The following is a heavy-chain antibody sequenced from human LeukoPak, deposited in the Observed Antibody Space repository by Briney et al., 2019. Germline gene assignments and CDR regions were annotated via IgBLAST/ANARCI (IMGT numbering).Heavy chain of an antibody. Sequence: ASVKVSCKASGYTFTGYYMHWVRQAPGQGLEWMGWINPNSGGTNYAQKFQGGVTMTRDTSISTAYMELSRLRSDDTAVYYCARDLLGYGGNSDYFDYWGQGTLVTVSS. J-gene: IGHJ4*02. D-gene: IGHD4-23*01. CDR3: ARDLLGYGGNSDYFDY. CDR1: GYTFTGYY. CDR2: INPNSGGT. V-gene: IGHV1-2*02.